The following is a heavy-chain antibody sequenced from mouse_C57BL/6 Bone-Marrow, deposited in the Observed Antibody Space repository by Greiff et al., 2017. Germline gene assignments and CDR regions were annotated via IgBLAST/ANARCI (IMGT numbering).Heavy chain of an antibody. Sequence: QVQLQQPGAELVKPGASVKLSCKASGYTFTSYWMHWVKQRPGRGLEWIGRIDPKSGGTKYNEKFKSKATLTVDKPSSTAYMQLSGLTSEDTAVYYCARWDYYGRSYGYCDVWDTGTAITVTA. D-gene: IGHD1-1*01. J-gene: IGHJ1*03. CDR2: IDPKSGGT. CDR1: GYTFTSYW. CDR3: ARWDYYGRSYGYCDV. V-gene: IGHV1-72*01.